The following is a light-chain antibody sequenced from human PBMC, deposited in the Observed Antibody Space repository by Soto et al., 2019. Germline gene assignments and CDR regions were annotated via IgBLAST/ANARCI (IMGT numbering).Light chain of an antibody. V-gene: IGKV3-20*01. CDR1: QSVSRNY. CDR2: GAS. Sequence: EIVVKQSPGTLSLYQRESATLSCRASQSVSRNYVAWYRLKPVQPPRLLIHGASNRAPGIPDRFGGSASGTDFTLTISRLEPEDFAVYYCQQYGRTLLTFGGGAKV. J-gene: IGKJ4*01. CDR3: QQYGRTLLT.